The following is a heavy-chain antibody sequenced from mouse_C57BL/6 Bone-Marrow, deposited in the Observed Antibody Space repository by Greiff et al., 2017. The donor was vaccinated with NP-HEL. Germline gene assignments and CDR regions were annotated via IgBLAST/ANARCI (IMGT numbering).Heavy chain of an antibody. Sequence: VQLQQSGPELVKPGASVKISCKASGYSFTSYYIHWVKQRPGQGLEWIGWIYPGSGNTKYNEKFKGKATLTADTSSSTAYMQLSSLTSEDSAVYYCARGIFYYNGRRFAYWGQGTLVTVSA. J-gene: IGHJ3*01. CDR2: IYPGSGNT. CDR1: GYSFTSYY. D-gene: IGHD1-1*01. V-gene: IGHV1-66*01. CDR3: ARGIFYYNGRRFAY.